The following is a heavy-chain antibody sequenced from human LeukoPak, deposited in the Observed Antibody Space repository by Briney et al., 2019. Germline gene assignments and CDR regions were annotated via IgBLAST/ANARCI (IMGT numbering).Heavy chain of an antibody. CDR1: GGSISSYY. V-gene: IGHV4-4*07. D-gene: IGHD3-3*01. CDR2: IYTSGST. Sequence: PSETLSLTCTVSGGSISSYYWSWIRQPAGKGLEWIGRIYTSGSTNYNPSLKSRVTMSVDTSKNQFSLKLSSVTAADTAVYYCAREGRFLEWFQYQRGYYFDYWGQGTLVTVSS. J-gene: IGHJ4*02. CDR3: AREGRFLEWFQYQRGYYFDY.